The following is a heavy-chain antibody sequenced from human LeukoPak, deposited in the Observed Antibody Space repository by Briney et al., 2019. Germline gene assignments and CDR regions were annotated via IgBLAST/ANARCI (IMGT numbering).Heavy chain of an antibody. CDR3: ARGAVISPNYYDRRPDYGMDV. V-gene: IGHV4-4*07. CDR2: IYTSGST. D-gene: IGHD3-22*01. J-gene: IGHJ6*02. Sequence: SETLSLTCTVSGCSISSYYWSWIRQPAGKGLEWIGRIYTSGSTNYNPSLKSRVTMSVDTSKNQFSLKLSSVTAADTAVYYCARGAVISPNYYDRRPDYGMDVWGQGTTVTVSS. CDR1: GCSISSYY.